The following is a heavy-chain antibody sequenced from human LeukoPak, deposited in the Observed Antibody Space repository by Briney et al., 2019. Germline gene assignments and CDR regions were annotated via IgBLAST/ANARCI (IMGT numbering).Heavy chain of an antibody. J-gene: IGHJ4*02. V-gene: IGHV4-4*07. CDR1: DGSIRSYH. Sequence: PSETLSLTCTVSDGSIRSYHWNWIRQPAGKGLEWIGFIYTSGSTKDNPSLKSRVTMSVGTAKNQVSLRLSSVTAADTAVYYCARTRSYGDYIVFLSDWGQGTLVTVSS. D-gene: IGHD4-17*01. CDR2: IYTSGST. CDR3: ARTRSYGDYIVFLSD.